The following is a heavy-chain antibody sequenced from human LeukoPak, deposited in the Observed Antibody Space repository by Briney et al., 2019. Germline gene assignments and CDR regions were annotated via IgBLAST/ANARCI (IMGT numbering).Heavy chain of an antibody. CDR1: GGSINSGAYY. D-gene: IGHD3-10*01. J-gene: IGHJ4*02. CDR3: ARHSYGSGSYQDY. CDR2: IYYSGST. Sequence: SETLSLTCTVSGGSINSGAYYWSWIRQHPGKGLEWIGYIYYSGSTYYNPSLKGRVTISIDTPKNQFSLKLTSVTAADTAMYYCARHSYGSGSYQDYWGQGTLVTVSS. V-gene: IGHV4-31*03.